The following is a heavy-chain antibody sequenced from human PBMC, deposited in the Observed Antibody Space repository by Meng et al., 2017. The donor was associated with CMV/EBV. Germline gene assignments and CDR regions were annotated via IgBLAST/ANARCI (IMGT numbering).Heavy chain of an antibody. CDR1: GFSLSNSGVR. D-gene: IGHD4-23*01. CDR2: IDWDDDQ. CDR3: ALTMVVTRGFFDY. Sequence: PTLVSPTQTLTLTCTFSGFSLSNSGVRVSWIRQPPGKALEWLAHIDWDDDQFYSTSLKTRLTISKDTSKNQVVLTMTNMDPVDTPTYYCALTMVVTRGFFDYWGQGTLVTVSS. V-gene: IGHV2-70D*14. J-gene: IGHJ4*01.